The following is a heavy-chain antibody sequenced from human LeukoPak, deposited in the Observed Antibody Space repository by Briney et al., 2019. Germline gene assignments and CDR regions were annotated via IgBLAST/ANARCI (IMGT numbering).Heavy chain of an antibody. CDR2: MNPNSGNT. J-gene: IGHJ5*02. V-gene: IGHV1-8*01. CDR3: ARASEYSYGYGDNWFDP. D-gene: IGHD5-18*01. CDR1: GYTFTSYD. Sequence: GASVKVSCKASGYTFTSYDINWVRQATGQGLEWMGWMNPNSGNTGYAQKFQGRVTMTRDTSTSTVYMELSSLRSEDTAVYYCARASEYSYGYGDNWFDPWGQGTLVTVSS.